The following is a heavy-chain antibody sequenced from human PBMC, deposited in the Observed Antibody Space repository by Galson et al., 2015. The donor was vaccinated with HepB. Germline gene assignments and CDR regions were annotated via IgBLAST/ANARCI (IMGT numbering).Heavy chain of an antibody. D-gene: IGHD6-19*01. CDR3: ASSGWTGGDAFDV. Sequence: SLRLASAASGVNVRSPTRHWARQAQGKGLEWVAVISHDGSNKYYADSVKGPFTISRDNSKNTLYLQMNSLRAEDTAVYYCASSGWTGGDAFDVWGQGTMVTVSS. V-gene: IGHV3-30-3*01. CDR1: GVNVRSPT. CDR2: ISHDGSNK. J-gene: IGHJ3*01.